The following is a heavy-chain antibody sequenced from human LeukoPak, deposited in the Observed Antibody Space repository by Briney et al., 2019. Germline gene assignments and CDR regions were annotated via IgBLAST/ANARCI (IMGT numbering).Heavy chain of an antibody. Sequence: SETLSLTCTVSGGSISSSSYYWGWIRQPPGKGLEWIGSIYYSGSTYYNPSLKSRVTVSVDTSKNQFSLKLSSVTAADTAVYYCARHHSNRYGSSGYYFDPWGQGTLVTVSS. V-gene: IGHV4-39*01. J-gene: IGHJ5*02. CDR2: IYYSGST. CDR3: ARHHSNRYGSSGYYFDP. D-gene: IGHD3-22*01. CDR1: GGSISSSSYY.